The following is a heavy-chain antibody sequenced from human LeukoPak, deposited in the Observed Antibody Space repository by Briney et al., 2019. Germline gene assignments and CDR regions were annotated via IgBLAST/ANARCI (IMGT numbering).Heavy chain of an antibody. D-gene: IGHD3-22*01. CDR1: GFTFSSYG. CDR2: RRYDGSNK. J-gene: IGHJ6*02. V-gene: IGHV3-30*02. CDR3: ARDLNYYEWDYYGMDV. Sequence: PGGSLRLSCSASGFTFSSYGMHWVRQAPGKGLEWVAFRRYDGSNKYYADSVKGRFTISRDNSKNTLYLQMNSLRAEDTAVYYCARDLNYYEWDYYGMDVWGQGTTVTVSS.